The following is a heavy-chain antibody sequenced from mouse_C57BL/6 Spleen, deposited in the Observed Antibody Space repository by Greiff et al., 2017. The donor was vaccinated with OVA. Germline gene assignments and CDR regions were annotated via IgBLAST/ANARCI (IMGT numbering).Heavy chain of an antibody. CDR2: IRNKANGYTT. J-gene: IGHJ4*01. Sequence: EVKLVESGGGLVQPGGSLSLSCAASGFTFTDYYMSWVRQPPGKALEWLGFIRNKANGYTTEYSASVKGRFTISRDNSQSILYLQMNALRAEDSATYYCARFLSYYGNPYAMDYWGQGTSVTVSS. D-gene: IGHD2-10*01. CDR1: GFTFTDYY. V-gene: IGHV7-3*01. CDR3: ARFLSYYGNPYAMDY.